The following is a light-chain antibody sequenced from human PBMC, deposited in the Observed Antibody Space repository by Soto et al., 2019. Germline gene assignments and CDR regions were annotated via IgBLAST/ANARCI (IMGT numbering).Light chain of an antibody. CDR3: QQYYITRLT. V-gene: IGKV4-1*01. CDR1: QSVLYSSNNKNY. CDR2: WAS. J-gene: IGKJ4*01. Sequence: DIVMTQSPDSLAVSLGERATINCKSSQSVLYSSNNKNYLAWYQQKPGQPPKLLIYWASTRESGVPDRFSGSGSGTDFTLTISTLQAEDVAVYSCQQYYITRLTFGGGTKVEIK.